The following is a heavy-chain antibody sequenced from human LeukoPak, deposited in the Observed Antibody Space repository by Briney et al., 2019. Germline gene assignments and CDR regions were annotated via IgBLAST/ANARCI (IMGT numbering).Heavy chain of an antibody. D-gene: IGHD6-19*01. J-gene: IGHJ4*02. CDR1: GGAFSSYT. CDR3: ARVGIAVAGSFDY. V-gene: IGHV1-69*13. CDR2: IIPIFGTA. Sequence: GASVKVSCKASGGAFSSYTISWVRQAPGQGLEWLGGIIPIFGTANYAQKFQGRVTITADESTSIVYMGLSSLRSEDTAVYYCARVGIAVAGSFDYWGQGTLVIVSS.